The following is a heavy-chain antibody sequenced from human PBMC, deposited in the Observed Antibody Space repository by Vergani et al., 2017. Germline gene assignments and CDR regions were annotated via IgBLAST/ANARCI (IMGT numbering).Heavy chain of an antibody. CDR3: ARVGIVNWFDP. V-gene: IGHV1-69*02. Sequence: QVQLVQSGAEVKKPGSSVKVSCKASGGTFSSYTISWVRQAPGQGIEWMGRIIPILGIANYAQKFQGRVTITAGKSTSTAYMELSSLRSEDTAVYYCARVGIVNWFDPWGQGTLVTVSS. D-gene: IGHD2-15*01. J-gene: IGHJ5*02. CDR2: IIPILGIA. CDR1: GGTFSSYT.